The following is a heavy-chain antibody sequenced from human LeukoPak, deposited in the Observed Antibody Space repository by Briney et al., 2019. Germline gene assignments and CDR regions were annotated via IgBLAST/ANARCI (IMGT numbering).Heavy chain of an antibody. CDR1: GGSISSGIYY. CDR3: AKPLGGSGSYYY. Sequence: PSDTLSLTCSVLGGSISSGIYYWGGIRQPPGKGLEWIGSIYYSGRTYYNPSLKSRVTISVDTSKSQSSLKLRSVTAAHTAVHYYAKPLGGSGSYYYWRQETLDTVSS. D-gene: IGHD3-10*01. V-gene: IGHV4-39*01. J-gene: IGHJ4*02. CDR2: IYYSGRT.